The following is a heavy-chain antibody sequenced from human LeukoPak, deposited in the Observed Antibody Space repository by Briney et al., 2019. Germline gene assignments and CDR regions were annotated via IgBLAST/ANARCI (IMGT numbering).Heavy chain of an antibody. Sequence: GGSLRLSCAASGFTFSSYAMSWVRQAPGKGLEWVSGISGNGRSTYYADSVKGRFTISRDNSRNTLYLQMNSLRAEDTALYYCAARSGISPYYIDYWGQGTLVTVSS. CDR2: ISGNGRST. D-gene: IGHD1-26*01. V-gene: IGHV3-23*01. CDR3: AARSGISPYYIDY. CDR1: GFTFSSYA. J-gene: IGHJ4*02.